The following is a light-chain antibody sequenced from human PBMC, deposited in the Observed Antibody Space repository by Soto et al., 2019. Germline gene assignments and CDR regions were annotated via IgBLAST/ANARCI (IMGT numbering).Light chain of an antibody. J-gene: IGKJ1*01. CDR1: QSVGSS. CDR3: QQRSNWPRT. Sequence: EIVLTQSPATLSLSPGERATLSCRASQSVGSSLAWYQQKPGQAPRLLTYAASNTATGIPAMFSGSGSGTDFTITISSLEPEDFAVYYCQQRSNWPRTFGQGTKVDIK. V-gene: IGKV3-11*01. CDR2: AAS.